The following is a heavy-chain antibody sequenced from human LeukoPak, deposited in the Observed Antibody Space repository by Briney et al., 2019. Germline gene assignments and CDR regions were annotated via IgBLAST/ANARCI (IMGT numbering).Heavy chain of an antibody. CDR2: INHSGST. CDR3: SRYTTYYYGSGSYYRRYFDY. J-gene: IGHJ4*02. Sequence: SETLSLTCTVSGGSISSSSYYWSWIRQPPGKGLEWIGEINHSGSTNYNPSLKSRVTISVDTSKNQFSLKLSSVTAADTAVYYCSRYTTYYYGSGSYYRRYFDYWGQGTLVTVSS. CDR1: GGSISSSSYY. D-gene: IGHD3-10*01. V-gene: IGHV4-39*07.